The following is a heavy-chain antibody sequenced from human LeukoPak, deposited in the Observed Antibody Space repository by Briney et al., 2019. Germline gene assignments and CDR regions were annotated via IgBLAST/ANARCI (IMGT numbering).Heavy chain of an antibody. CDR1: GGTFISYA. CDR3: ARVVTPHDAFDS. Sequence: ASVKVSCKASGGTFISYAISWVRQAPGQGLEWMGRIIPIFGIANYAQKFQGRVTITADKSTSTTYMELSSLRSEDTAVYYCARVVTPHDAFDSWGQGTMVTVSA. J-gene: IGHJ3*02. CDR2: IIPIFGIA. V-gene: IGHV1-69*04. D-gene: IGHD5-18*01.